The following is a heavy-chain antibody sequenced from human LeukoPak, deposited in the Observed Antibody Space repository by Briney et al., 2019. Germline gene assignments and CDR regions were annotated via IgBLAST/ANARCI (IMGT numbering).Heavy chain of an antibody. CDR2: ISGSGGST. V-gene: IGHV3-23*01. CDR3: AKAGMITMIVVVDAFDI. D-gene: IGHD3-22*01. Sequence: GGSLRLSCAVSGITLSDYGMSWVRQAPGKGLEWVSAISGSGGSTYYADSVKGRFTISRDNSKNTLYLQMNSLRAEDTAVYYCAKAGMITMIVVVDAFDIWGQGSIVTVSS. CDR1: GITLSDYG. J-gene: IGHJ3*02.